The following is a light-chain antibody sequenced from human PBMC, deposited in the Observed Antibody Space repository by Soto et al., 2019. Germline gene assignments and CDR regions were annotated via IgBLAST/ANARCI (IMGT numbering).Light chain of an antibody. V-gene: IGKV3-15*01. J-gene: IGKJ2*01. CDR2: GAS. CDR1: QSVSSN. Sequence: EIVMTQSPATLSVSPGERATLSCRASQSVSSNLAWYQQKPGQAARLLIYGASTRATGIPARFSGSGAGTEFTLTITSLQSEDFAVYYCQHYNNWPPYTFGQGTKVDIK. CDR3: QHYNNWPPYT.